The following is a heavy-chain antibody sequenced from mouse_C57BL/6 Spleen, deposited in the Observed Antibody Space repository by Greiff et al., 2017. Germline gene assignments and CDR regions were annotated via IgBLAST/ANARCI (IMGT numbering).Heavy chain of an antibody. D-gene: IGHD2-4*01. V-gene: IGHV1-82*01. Sequence: QVQLQQSGPELVKPGASVKISCKASGYAFSSSWMNWVKQRPGKGLEWIGRIYPGDGDTNYNGKFKGKATLTADKSSSTAYMQLSSLTSEDSAVYFCARADYDRIFDYWGQGTTLTVSS. CDR3: ARADYDRIFDY. CDR2: IYPGDGDT. J-gene: IGHJ2*01. CDR1: GYAFSSSW.